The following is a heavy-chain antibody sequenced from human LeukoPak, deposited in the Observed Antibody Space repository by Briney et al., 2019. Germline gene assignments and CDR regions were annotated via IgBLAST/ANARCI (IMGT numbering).Heavy chain of an antibody. D-gene: IGHD3-22*01. V-gene: IGHV3-53*01. Sequence: GGSLRLSCAASGFNVTTNYMSWVRQVPGKGLDWVSVFSGDGNTGYADSVKGRFTVSRDNSKNTLYLQMYSLRAEDTAVYYCASLKGLFDYFDYWGQGILVTVYS. CDR3: ASLKGLFDYFDY. CDR2: FSGDGNT. J-gene: IGHJ4*02. CDR1: GFNVTTNY.